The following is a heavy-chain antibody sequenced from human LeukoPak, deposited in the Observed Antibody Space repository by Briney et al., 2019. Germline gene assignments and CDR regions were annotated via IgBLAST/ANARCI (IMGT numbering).Heavy chain of an antibody. CDR1: RGSASSGSYY. CDR2: IYYGGST. D-gene: IGHD2-15*01. Sequence: SETLSLTRTDSRGSASSGSYYWSWTRQPPGNGLEWLGYIYYGGSTNNNPSLKSRVTISVDTSKNQFSLKLSSVTAADTAVYYCASGVVVAATASFDRWGQGTLVTVSS. V-gene: IGHV4-61*01. CDR3: ASGVVVAATASFDR. J-gene: IGHJ5*02.